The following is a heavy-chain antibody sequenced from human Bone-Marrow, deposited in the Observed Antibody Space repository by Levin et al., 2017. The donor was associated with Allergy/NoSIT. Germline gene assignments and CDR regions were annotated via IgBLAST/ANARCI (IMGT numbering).Heavy chain of an antibody. CDR1: GFTFSNYA. CDR3: AKPPFYYDVLTGYMDY. J-gene: IGHJ4*02. V-gene: IGHV3-30*18. CDR2: ISYDGGKR. Sequence: GESLKISCAASGFTFSNYAIHWVRQAPGKGLEWVAVISYDGGKRYYVDSVKGRFTISRDNSKNTVYLQMNSLGADDTAMYYCAKPPFYYDVLTGYMDYWGQGTLVTVSS. D-gene: IGHD3-9*01.